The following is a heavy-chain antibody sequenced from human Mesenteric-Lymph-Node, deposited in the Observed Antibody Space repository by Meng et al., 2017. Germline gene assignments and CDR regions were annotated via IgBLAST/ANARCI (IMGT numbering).Heavy chain of an antibody. V-gene: IGHV4-4*07. CDR3: ARGPDRAKAGY. J-gene: IGHJ4*02. Sequence: SETLSLTCTVSGGSISSYYWSWIRQPAGKGLEWIGRIYTSGSTNYNPSLKSRVTMSVDTSKNQFSLKLSSVTAADMAIYYCARGPDRAKAGYWGQGTLVTVSS. D-gene: IGHD6-25*01. CDR1: GGSISSYY. CDR2: IYTSGST.